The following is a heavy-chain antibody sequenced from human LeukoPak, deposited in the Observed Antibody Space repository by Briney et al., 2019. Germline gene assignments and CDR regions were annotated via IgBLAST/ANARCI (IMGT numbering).Heavy chain of an antibody. D-gene: IGHD2-2*01. V-gene: IGHV3-20*04. Sequence: PGGSLRLSCAASGFTFDVYGMSWVRQAPGKGLEWVSGINWNGGSTGYADSVKGRFTISRDNAKNSLYLQMNSLRAEDTALYYCARGIIEKYCSSTSCGFDYWGQGTLVTVSS. CDR2: INWNGGST. CDR1: GFTFDVYG. CDR3: ARGIIEKYCSSTSCGFDY. J-gene: IGHJ4*02.